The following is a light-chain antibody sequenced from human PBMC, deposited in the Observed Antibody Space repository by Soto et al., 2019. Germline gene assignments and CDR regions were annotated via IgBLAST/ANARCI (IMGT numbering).Light chain of an antibody. CDR1: QNIRSS. CDR2: DAS. J-gene: IGKJ2*01. Sequence: LVMTQSQASLSASPGERVTLSCRASQNIRSSLAWYQQRPGQAPRLLIYDASTRATGIPPRFSGGGSGTEFTVTISSLQSEDFAIYYCQQYDIWPPYTFGQGTKVAIK. V-gene: IGKV3-15*01. CDR3: QQYDIWPPYT.